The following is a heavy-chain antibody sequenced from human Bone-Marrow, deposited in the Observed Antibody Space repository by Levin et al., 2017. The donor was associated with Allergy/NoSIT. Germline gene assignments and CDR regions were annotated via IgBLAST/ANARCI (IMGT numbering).Heavy chain of an antibody. V-gene: IGHV1-69*13. Sequence: SVKVSCKASGGTFNNYAISWVRQAPGQGLEWMGGIMPLFATTNYAQKFQGRVTISADESTNTTYMELNSLRSEDTAVYYCARPGTTDGFDIWGQGTMVTVSS. J-gene: IGHJ3*02. CDR1: GGTFNNYA. CDR2: IMPLFATT. CDR3: ARPGTTDGFDI. D-gene: IGHD1-1*01.